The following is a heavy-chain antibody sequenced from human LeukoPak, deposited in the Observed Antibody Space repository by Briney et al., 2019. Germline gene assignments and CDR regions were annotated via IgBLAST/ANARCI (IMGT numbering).Heavy chain of an antibody. CDR2: IYHSETT. CDR1: GYSISSGYY. CDR3: ARGWSYPYYFDY. Sequence: SETPSLTCAVSGYSISSGYYWGWIRQPPGKGLEWIGTIYHSETTYYNPSLKSRVTISVDTSKNQFSLKLSSVTAADTAVYCCARGWSYPYYFDYWGQGTLVTVSS. D-gene: IGHD1-26*01. V-gene: IGHV4-38-2*01. J-gene: IGHJ4*02.